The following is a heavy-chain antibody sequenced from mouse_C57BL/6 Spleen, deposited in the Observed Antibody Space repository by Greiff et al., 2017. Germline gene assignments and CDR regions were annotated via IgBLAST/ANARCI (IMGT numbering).Heavy chain of an antibody. CDR3: ARSGKGDYFDY. CDR1: GYAFSSSW. V-gene: IGHV1-82*01. Sequence: VKLVESGPELVKPGASVKISCKASGYAFSSSWMNWVKQRPGKGLEWIGRIYPGDGDTNYNGKFKGKATLTADKSSSTAYMQLSSLTSEDSAVYFCARSGKGDYFDYWGQGTTRTVSS. CDR2: IYPGDGDT. J-gene: IGHJ2*01.